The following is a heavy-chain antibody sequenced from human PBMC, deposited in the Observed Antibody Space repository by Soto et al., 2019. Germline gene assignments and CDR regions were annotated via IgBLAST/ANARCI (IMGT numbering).Heavy chain of an antibody. J-gene: IGHJ6*03. CDR3: ARERSVGSGSYYNVYYYYYMDV. CDR1: GGSFSGYY. Sequence: SETLSLTCAVYGGSFSGYYWSWIRQPPGKGLEWIGEIDHGGSTNYNPSLKSRVTMSVDMSKNQISLKLRSVTAADTAVYYCARERSVGSGSYYNVYYYYYMDVWGKGTPVTVSS. CDR2: IDHGGST. V-gene: IGHV4-34*01. D-gene: IGHD3-10*01.